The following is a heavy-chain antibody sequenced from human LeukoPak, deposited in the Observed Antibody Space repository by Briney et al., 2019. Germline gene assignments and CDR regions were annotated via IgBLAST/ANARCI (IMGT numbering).Heavy chain of an antibody. J-gene: IGHJ3*02. V-gene: IGHV3-74*01. CDR3: ARAGYPYAFDI. Sequence: GGSLRLSCAASGFTFSTYWMHWVRQAPGKGLVWVSRISHDGSSSSYADSVKGRFTISRDNAKNTLYLLMNSLRADDTAVYYCARAGYPYAFDIWGQGTMVTVSS. CDR1: GFTFSTYW. CDR2: ISHDGSSS. D-gene: IGHD5-18*01.